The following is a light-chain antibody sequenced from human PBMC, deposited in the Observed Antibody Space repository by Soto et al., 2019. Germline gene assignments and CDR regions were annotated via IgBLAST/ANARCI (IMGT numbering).Light chain of an antibody. J-gene: IGKJ2*01. Sequence: EIVLTQSPATLSLSPGERATLSCRASQSVSSYLAWYQQKPGQAPRLLIYDASNRATGIPARFSGSGSGTDFTVTISSLESEDFAVYYCQQRSNWPYTFGQGTKLEIK. V-gene: IGKV3-11*01. CDR3: QQRSNWPYT. CDR2: DAS. CDR1: QSVSSY.